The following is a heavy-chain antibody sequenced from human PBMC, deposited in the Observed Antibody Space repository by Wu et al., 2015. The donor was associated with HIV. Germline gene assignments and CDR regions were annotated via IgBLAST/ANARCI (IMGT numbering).Heavy chain of an antibody. CDR1: GYTFTGYY. D-gene: IGHD3-3*02. J-gene: IGHJ6*02. V-gene: IGHV1-2*02. CDR3: TRPPFVDYYGMDV. Sequence: QAQLVQSGAAVRKPGASVKVSCKASGYTFTGYYLHWVRRAPVQGLEWMGWINPNSGDTHYARKFQGRVTMTRDTSVSTAYMELSRLTSDDTAVYYCTRPPFVDYYGMDVWGQGTTVTVSS. CDR2: INPNSGDT.